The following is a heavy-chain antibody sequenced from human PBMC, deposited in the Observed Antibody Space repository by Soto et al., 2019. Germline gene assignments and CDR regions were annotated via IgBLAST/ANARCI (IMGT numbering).Heavy chain of an antibody. CDR3: ARDFFDSSDYTTNWFDP. V-gene: IGHV4-39*01. Sequence: QLQLQESGPGQAKSSETLSLTCSVSGDSISNSRFYWAGLRQPPGEGLEWIGSIYHTGNAYYNPSLKIRVTIPVDTSKNQFSLKLTSVTAADAALYYCARDFFDSSDYTTNWFDPCGQGTLVTVSS. CDR1: GDSISNSRFY. D-gene: IGHD3-22*01. J-gene: IGHJ5*02. CDR2: IYHTGNA.